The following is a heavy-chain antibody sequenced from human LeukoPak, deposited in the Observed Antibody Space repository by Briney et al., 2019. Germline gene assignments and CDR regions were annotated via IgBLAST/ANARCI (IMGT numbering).Heavy chain of an antibody. CDR2: INPSGGST. Sequence: ASVKVSCKASGYTFTSYYMHWVRQAPGQGLEWMGIINPSGGSTSYAQKFQDRVTMTRDTSTSTVCMELSSLRSEDTAVYYCARSYSNHLFGMDVWGQGTAVTVSS. CDR3: ARSYSNHLFGMDV. J-gene: IGHJ6*02. CDR1: GYTFTSYY. V-gene: IGHV1-46*01. D-gene: IGHD4-11*01.